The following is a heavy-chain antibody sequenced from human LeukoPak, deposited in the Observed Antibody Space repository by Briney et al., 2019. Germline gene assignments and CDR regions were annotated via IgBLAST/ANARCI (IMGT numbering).Heavy chain of an antibody. D-gene: IGHD3-22*01. J-gene: IGHJ3*02. CDR2: ISGSGGST. CDR1: GFTFSSYS. CDR3: AKALTYYYDSSGYYSVNAFDI. Sequence: GGSLRLSCAASGFTFSSYSMNWVRQAPGKGLEWVSAISGSGGSTYYADSVKGRFTISRDNSKNTLYLQMNSLRAEDTAVYYCAKALTYYYDSSGYYSVNAFDIWGQGTMVTVSS. V-gene: IGHV3-23*01.